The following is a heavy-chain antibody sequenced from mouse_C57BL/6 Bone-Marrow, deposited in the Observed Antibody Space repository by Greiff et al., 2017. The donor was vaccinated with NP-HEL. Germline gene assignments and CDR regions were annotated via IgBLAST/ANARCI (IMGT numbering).Heavy chain of an antibody. CDR3: ARGPTMIKKTPWFAY. J-gene: IGHJ3*01. V-gene: IGHV2-2*01. Sequence: VKLVESGPGLVQPSQSLSITCTVSGFSLTSYGVHWVRQSPGKGLEWLGVIWSGGSTDDNAAFISRLSISKDNSKSQVFFKMNSLQADDTAIYYCARGPTMIKKTPWFAYWGQGTLVTVSA. D-gene: IGHD2-4*01. CDR2: IWSGGST. CDR1: GFSLTSYG.